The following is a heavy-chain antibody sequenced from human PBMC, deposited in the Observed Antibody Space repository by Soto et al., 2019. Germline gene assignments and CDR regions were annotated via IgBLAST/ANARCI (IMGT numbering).Heavy chain of an antibody. CDR3: ARGNSGEHGEFGS. J-gene: IGHJ4*02. CDR1: GYTFTANY. Sequence: ASVKVSCKASGYTFTANYMHWVRQAPGQGLEWMGWINPNSGVTYYAPKFQGRVTMTRDTSISTASLELRGLRSDDTAVYYCARGNSGEHGEFGSWGRGHLVTVSS. D-gene: IGHD5-12*01. V-gene: IGHV1-2*02. CDR2: INPNSGVT.